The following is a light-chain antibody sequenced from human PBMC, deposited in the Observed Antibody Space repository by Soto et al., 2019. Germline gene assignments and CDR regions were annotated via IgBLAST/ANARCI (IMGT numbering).Light chain of an antibody. V-gene: IGKV3-20*01. CDR2: GAS. CDR3: QQYGSTPYT. CDR1: QSVSDDF. J-gene: IGKJ2*01. Sequence: DIVMTQSPGTLSLSPGERATLSCRASQSVSDDFLAWYQQKPGQAPRLVISGASTRATGIPDRFRGSGCGTDFTLTIIRLAPEDFAVYYCQQYGSTPYTFGQGTILEIK.